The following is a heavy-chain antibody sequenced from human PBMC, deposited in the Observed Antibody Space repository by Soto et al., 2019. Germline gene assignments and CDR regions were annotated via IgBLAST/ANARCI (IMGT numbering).Heavy chain of an antibody. CDR1: GYTFTSYD. V-gene: IGHV1-8*01. J-gene: IGHJ6*02. D-gene: IGHD5-18*01. CDR3: AAFFDTAIPSYYGMDV. Sequence: GASVKVSCKASGYTFTSYDINWVRQATGQGLEWMGWMNPNSGNTGYAQKFQGRVTMTRNTSISTAYMELSSLRSEDTAVYYCAAFFDTAIPSYYGMDVWGQGTTVTVSS. CDR2: MNPNSGNT.